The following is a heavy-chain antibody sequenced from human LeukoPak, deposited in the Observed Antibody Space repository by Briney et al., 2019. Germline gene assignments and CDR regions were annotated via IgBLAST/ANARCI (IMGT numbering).Heavy chain of an antibody. D-gene: IGHD2-2*02. CDR3: ARDSDCSSTSCYTPPDNWFDP. Sequence: GRSLRLSCAASGFTFSSYGMHWVRQAPGKGLEWVANIKQDGSEKYYVDSVKGRFTISRDNAKNSLYLQMNSLRAGDTAVYYCARDSDCSSTSCYTPPDNWFDPWGQGTLVTVSS. CDR2: IKQDGSEK. J-gene: IGHJ5*02. V-gene: IGHV3-7*01. CDR1: GFTFSSYG.